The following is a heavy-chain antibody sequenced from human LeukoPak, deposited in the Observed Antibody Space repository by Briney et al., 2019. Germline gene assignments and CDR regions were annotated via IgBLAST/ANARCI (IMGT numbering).Heavy chain of an antibody. CDR3: ARKRSPGAFDI. CDR2: INRRGRT. CDR1: GFTFDRFT. Sequence: QAGGSLRLSCAASGFTFDRFTIHWVRQTPGKGLEWVSLINRRGRTFYADSVKGRSTISRDNAKNSLYLQMNSLRAEDTAVYYCARKRSPGAFDIWGQGTMVTVSS. V-gene: IGHV3-43*01. J-gene: IGHJ3*02.